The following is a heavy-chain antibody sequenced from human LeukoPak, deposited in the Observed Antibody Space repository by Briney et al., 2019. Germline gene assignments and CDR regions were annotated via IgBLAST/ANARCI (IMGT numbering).Heavy chain of an antibody. CDR2: ISSSSRFI. V-gene: IGHV3-21*04. CDR1: GFTFNSYS. J-gene: IGHJ6*03. Sequence: PGGSLRLSCAASGFTFNSYSMNWFRQAPGKGLEWVSSISSSSRFIYYADSVKGRFTISRDNAKNSLYLQMNSLRAEDMALYYCAKGGGGRLIYYYYMDVWGKGTTVTVSS. CDR3: AKGGGGRLIYYYYMDV. D-gene: IGHD3-16*01.